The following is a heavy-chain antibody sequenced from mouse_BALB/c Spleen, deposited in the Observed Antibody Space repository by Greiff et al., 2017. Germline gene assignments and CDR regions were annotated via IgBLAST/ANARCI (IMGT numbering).Heavy chain of an antibody. CDR3: ARDDYEKNWFAY. Sequence: EVKLMESGGGLVQPGGSRKLSCAASGFTFSSFGMHWVRQAPEKGLEWVAYISSGSSTIYYADTVKGRFTISRDNPKNTLFLQMTSLRSEDTAMYYCARDDYEKNWFAYWGQGTLVTVSA. D-gene: IGHD2-4*01. CDR1: GFTFSSFG. V-gene: IGHV5-17*02. J-gene: IGHJ3*01. CDR2: ISSGSSTI.